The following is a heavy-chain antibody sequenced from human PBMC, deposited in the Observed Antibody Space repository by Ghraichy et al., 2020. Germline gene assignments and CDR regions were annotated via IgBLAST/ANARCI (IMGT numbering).Heavy chain of an antibody. V-gene: IGHV4-59*01. Sequence: SETLSLTCTVSGGSISSYYWSWIRQPPGKGLEWIGYIYYSGSTNYNPSLKSRVTISVDTSKNQFSLKLSSVTAADTAVYYCARFTARYFDLWGRGTLVTVSS. CDR2: IYYSGST. J-gene: IGHJ2*01. CDR3: ARFTARYFDL. CDR1: GGSISSYY.